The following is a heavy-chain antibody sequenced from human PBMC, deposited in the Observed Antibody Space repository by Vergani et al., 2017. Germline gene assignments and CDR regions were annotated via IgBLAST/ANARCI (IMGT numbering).Heavy chain of an antibody. CDR1: GFTFSSYG. Sequence: VQLVESGGGVVQPGRSLRLSCAASGFTFSSYGMHWVRQAPGKGLEWVAVISYDGSNKYYADSVKGRFTISRDNSKNTLYLQMNSLRAEDTAVYYCAKGYCSSTSCYNAFDIWGQGTMVTVSS. V-gene: IGHV3-30*18. J-gene: IGHJ3*02. D-gene: IGHD2-2*02. CDR2: ISYDGSNK. CDR3: AKGYCSSTSCYNAFDI.